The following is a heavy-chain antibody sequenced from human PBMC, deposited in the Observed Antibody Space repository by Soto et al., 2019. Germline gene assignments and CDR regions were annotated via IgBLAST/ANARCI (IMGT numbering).Heavy chain of an antibody. Sequence: ASVKVSCKASGYTFTSYGISWVRQAPGQGLEWMGWISAYNGNTNYAQKLQGRVTMTTDTSTSTAYMELRSLRSDDTAVYYCARDDYGDYSLFYYYYYGMDVWGQGTTVTVSS. J-gene: IGHJ6*02. CDR1: GYTFTSYG. D-gene: IGHD4-17*01. CDR3: ARDDYGDYSLFYYYYYGMDV. V-gene: IGHV1-18*01. CDR2: ISAYNGNT.